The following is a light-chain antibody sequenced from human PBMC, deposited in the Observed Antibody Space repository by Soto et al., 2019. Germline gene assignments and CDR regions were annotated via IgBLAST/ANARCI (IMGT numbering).Light chain of an antibody. CDR3: SSHAGTINFPYV. Sequence: QSALTQPPSASGSPGQSVTISCTGTSSDVGAYNYVSWYLHHPGKAPKLMVYEVIKRPSGVPDRFSGSKSGNTASLTVSGFQAEDEADYYCSSHAGTINFPYVFGTGTKVTVL. CDR1: SSDVGAYNY. J-gene: IGLJ1*01. V-gene: IGLV2-8*01. CDR2: EVI.